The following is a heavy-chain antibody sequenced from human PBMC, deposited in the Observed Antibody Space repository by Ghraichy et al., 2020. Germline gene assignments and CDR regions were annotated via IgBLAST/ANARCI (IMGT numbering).Heavy chain of an antibody. D-gene: IGHD4-17*01. J-gene: IGHJ4*02. V-gene: IGHV1-24*01. CDR3: TTATRALDYGDYGCFDS. Sequence: ASVKVSCKDSGYTLTELSMHWVRQAPGKGLEWMGGFDPEGGETIYAAKFQGRVTMTEDTSTDTAYMELSSLRSEDTAVYYCTTATRALDYGDYGCFDSWGQGTLVTVSS. CDR2: FDPEGGET. CDR1: GYTLTELS.